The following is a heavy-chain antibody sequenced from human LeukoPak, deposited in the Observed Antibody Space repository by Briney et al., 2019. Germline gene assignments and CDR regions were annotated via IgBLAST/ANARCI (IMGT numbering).Heavy chain of an antibody. V-gene: IGHV4-31*03. J-gene: IGHJ6*02. CDR2: IYYSGST. D-gene: IGHD4-17*01. CDR1: GGFISSGGYY. CDR3: AREGPQTTVTSHRATRGYYGMDV. Sequence: SQTLSLTCTVSGGFISSGGYYWSWIRQHPGKGLECIGYIYYSGSTYYNPSLKSRVTISVDTSKNQFSLKLSSVTAADTPVSYCAREGPQTTVTSHRATRGYYGMDVWGQGTTVTVSS.